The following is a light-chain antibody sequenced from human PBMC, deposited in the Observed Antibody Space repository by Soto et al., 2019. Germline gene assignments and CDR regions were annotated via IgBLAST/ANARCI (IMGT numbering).Light chain of an antibody. V-gene: IGLV2-14*01. CDR1: SSDVGAYNF. CDR3: SSQTGSATMV. CDR2: EVS. J-gene: IGLJ2*01. Sequence: QSVLTQPASVSGSPGQSITISCTGTSSDVGAYNFVSWYQHHPGRAPKLIIYEVSNRPSGVSDRFSGSKSGNTASLIISGLQAEDEADYYCSSQTGSATMVFGGGTKVAVL.